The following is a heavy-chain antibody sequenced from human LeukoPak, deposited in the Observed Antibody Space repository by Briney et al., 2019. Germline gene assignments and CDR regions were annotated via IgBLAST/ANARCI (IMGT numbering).Heavy chain of an antibody. CDR2: INSSGGST. CDR1: GYTFTTYY. J-gene: IGHJ4*02. V-gene: IGHV1-46*01. Sequence: ASVKVSCKASGYTFTTYYMHWLRQAPGQGLEWMGMINSSGGSTNYAEKFQGRVTMTRDTSTSTVDMELSSLRPEDTAVYYCARSGGYRYGYPLGFSDNWGQGTLVTVSS. CDR3: ARSGGYRYGYPLGFSDN. D-gene: IGHD5-18*01.